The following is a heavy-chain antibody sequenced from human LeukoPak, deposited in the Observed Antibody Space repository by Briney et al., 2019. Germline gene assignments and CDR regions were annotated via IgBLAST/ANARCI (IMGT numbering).Heavy chain of an antibody. J-gene: IGHJ3*02. Sequence: SETLSLTCTVSGGSLNSYYWIWIRQPPGKGLEWIGYVHYSGTTKYNPSLKGRVTISVDTSKNQFSLKVSSVTAADTAVYYCARHENWGSTKGVSFYIWGQGKMVTVSS. V-gene: IGHV4-59*08. CDR2: VHYSGTT. CDR1: GGSLNSYY. CDR3: ARHENWGSTKGVSFYI. D-gene: IGHD7-27*01.